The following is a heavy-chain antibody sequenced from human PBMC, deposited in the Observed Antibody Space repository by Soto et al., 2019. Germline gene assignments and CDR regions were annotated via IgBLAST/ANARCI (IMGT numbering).Heavy chain of an antibody. CDR1: GYTFTSYG. D-gene: IGHD5-12*01. Sequence: QVQLVQSGAEVKKPGASVKVSCKASGYTFTSYGISWVRQAPGQGLEWMGWISAYNGNTNYAQKLQGRVTMTTDTSTSTAYMELRSLRSDDAAVYYCAREGYSGYDWPPDDAFDIWGQGTMVTVSS. CDR2: ISAYNGNT. V-gene: IGHV1-18*01. J-gene: IGHJ3*02. CDR3: AREGYSGYDWPPDDAFDI.